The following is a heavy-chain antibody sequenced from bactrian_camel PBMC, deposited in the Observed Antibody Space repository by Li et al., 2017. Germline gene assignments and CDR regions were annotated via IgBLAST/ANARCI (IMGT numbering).Heavy chain of an antibody. J-gene: IGHJ6*01. V-gene: IGHV3S30*01. CDR2: ISASGGTT. D-gene: IGHD3*01. CDR1: GFTFSSYA. Sequence: LVESGGGLVQPGGSLRLSCAASGFTFSSYAMNWVRQAQGKGLEWVSAISASGGTTIYADSVKGRFTLSQDYATNTLYLQMNSLKPEDSGMYYCAIGLHLEIMGSWADADFEYWGQGTQVTVS. CDR3: AIGLHLEIMGSWADADFEY.